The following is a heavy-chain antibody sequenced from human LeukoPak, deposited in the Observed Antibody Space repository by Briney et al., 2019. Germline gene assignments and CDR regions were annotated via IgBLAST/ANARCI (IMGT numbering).Heavy chain of an antibody. D-gene: IGHD6-13*01. CDR1: GGTFSSYA. CDR3: ARKYSSSWYSTWFDP. V-gene: IGHV1-69*01. Sequence: GASVKVSCKASGGTFSSYAISWVRQAPGQGLEWMGGIIPIFGTANYAQKFQGRVTITADESTSTAYMELSSLRSEDTAVYYRARKYSSSWYSTWFDPWGQGTLVTVSS. J-gene: IGHJ5*02. CDR2: IIPIFGTA.